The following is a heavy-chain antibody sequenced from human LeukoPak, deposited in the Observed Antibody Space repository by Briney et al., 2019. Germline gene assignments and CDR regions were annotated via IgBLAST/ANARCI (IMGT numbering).Heavy chain of an antibody. CDR2: IYYSGST. CDR1: GGSISSSSYY. V-gene: IGHV4-39*07. D-gene: IGHD4-11*01. J-gene: IGHJ4*02. Sequence: NPSETLSLTCTVSGGSISSSSYYWGWIRQPPGKGLEWIGSIYYSGSTYYNPSLKSRVTISVDTSKNQFSLKLSSVTAADTAVYYCARDLKTVTTYFDYWGQGTLVTVSS. CDR3: ARDLKTVTTYFDY.